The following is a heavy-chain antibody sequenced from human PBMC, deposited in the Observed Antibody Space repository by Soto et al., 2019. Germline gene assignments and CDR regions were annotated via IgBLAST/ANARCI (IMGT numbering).Heavy chain of an antibody. V-gene: IGHV3-11*01. CDR3: ARSYSDAFDI. Sequence: QVQLVESGGGLVKPGGSLRLSCAASGFTFRDYYMIWIRQAPGKGLEWVSYISSSGTAIYYGDSVKGRFTISRDNAKNSMYLQMNSLRAEDTAVYYCARSYSDAFDIWGQGTMVTVSS. CDR2: ISSSGTAI. CDR1: GFTFRDYY. J-gene: IGHJ3*02. D-gene: IGHD2-15*01.